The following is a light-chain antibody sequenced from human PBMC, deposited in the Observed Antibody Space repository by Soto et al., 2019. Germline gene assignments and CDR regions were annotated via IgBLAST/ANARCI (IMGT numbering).Light chain of an antibody. V-gene: IGKV1-33*01. CDR2: DAS. CDR1: QDISNY. CDR3: QQYDNLPSIT. J-gene: IGKJ5*01. Sequence: DIQMTQSPSSLSASVGDRVTITCQASQDISNYLNWYQQKPGKAPKLQIYDASNLETGVPSRFSGSRSGTDFTFTISSLQPEDIATYYCQQYDNLPSITFGQGTRLEIK.